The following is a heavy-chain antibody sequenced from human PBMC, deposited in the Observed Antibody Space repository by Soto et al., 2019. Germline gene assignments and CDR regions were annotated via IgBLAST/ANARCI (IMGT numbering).Heavy chain of an antibody. CDR3: ARVRAGYYNFDY. J-gene: IGHJ4*02. CDR1: GFTFSSYW. Sequence: EVQLVESGGGLVQPGGSLRLSCVASGFTFSSYWMHWVRQAPGKGLVWVSRINSDGSTTSYADSVKGRFTISRDNAKNTLYLKMNSLRAEDTAVYYCARVRAGYYNFDYWGPGTLVTVSS. D-gene: IGHD3-9*01. CDR2: INSDGSTT. V-gene: IGHV3-74*01.